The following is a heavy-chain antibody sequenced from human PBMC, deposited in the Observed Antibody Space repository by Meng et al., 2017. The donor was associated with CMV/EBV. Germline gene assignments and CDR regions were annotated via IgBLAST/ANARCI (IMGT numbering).Heavy chain of an antibody. CDR3: AKDYLLRSDYFDY. J-gene: IGHJ4*02. V-gene: IGHV3-30*02. CDR2: VGNDGTQK. Sequence: GESLKISCAASGFTFNMYGMHWVRLLPGKGLEWVAFVGNDGTQKFYGDSVRGRFTISRDNSADTLSLQMNSPRPDDTAIYFCAKDYLLRSDYFDYWGQGTLVTVSS. CDR1: GFTFNMYG. D-gene: IGHD3-3*01.